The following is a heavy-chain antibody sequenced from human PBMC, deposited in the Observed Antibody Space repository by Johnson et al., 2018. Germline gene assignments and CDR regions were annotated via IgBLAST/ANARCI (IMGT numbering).Heavy chain of an antibody. CDR3: ASGPCNDGRCYPTLFQD. Sequence: QVQLVQSGAEVKKPGSSVKVSCKASGGTFSSHSISWVRQAPGQGLEWMGRTVPMHGITTYAQKFQGRVTITADKSTNTAYMELSSLRSEDTAVYYCASGPCNDGRCYPTLFQDWGQGTLVTVSS. CDR2: TVPMHGIT. CDR1: GGTFSSHS. V-gene: IGHV1-69*02. D-gene: IGHD2-15*01. J-gene: IGHJ1*01.